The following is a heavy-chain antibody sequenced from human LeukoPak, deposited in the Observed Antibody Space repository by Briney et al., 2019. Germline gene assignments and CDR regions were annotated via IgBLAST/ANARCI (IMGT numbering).Heavy chain of an antibody. CDR2: ISYDGSNK. Sequence: GGSLRLSCAASGFTFSSYGMHWARQAPGKGLEWVAVISYDGSNKYYADSVKGRFTISRDNSKNTLYLQMNSLRAEDTAVYYCAKDLLPYYYDSSGGDYWGQGTLVTVSS. J-gene: IGHJ4*02. V-gene: IGHV3-30*18. CDR1: GFTFSSYG. D-gene: IGHD3-22*01. CDR3: AKDLLPYYYDSSGGDY.